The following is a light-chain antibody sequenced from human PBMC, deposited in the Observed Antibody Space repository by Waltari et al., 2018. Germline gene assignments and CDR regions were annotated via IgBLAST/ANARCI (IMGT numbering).Light chain of an antibody. CDR2: EAT. V-gene: IGLV2-23*01. J-gene: IGLJ1*01. CDR1: STDLASYNL. Sequence: QSALSQPASVSGSPGQSLTITCTGASTDLASYNLVAWYQHHPNRAPKLIIYEATNRPPGISHRFSGAKSGATASLRISGRQADDEADYYCCSYTGSSTSYGCGGGTKVTVL. CDR3: CSYTGSSTSYG.